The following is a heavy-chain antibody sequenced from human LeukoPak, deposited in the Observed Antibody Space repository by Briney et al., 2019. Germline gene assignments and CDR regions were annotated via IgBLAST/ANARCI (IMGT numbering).Heavy chain of an antibody. CDR3: SRGSGCYYCYMDV. J-gene: IGHJ6*03. CDR1: GYTFIGYY. D-gene: IGHD6-19*01. CDR2: INPNSGGT. Sequence: GASVKVSCKASGYTFIGYYMHWVRQAPGQGLEWMGRINPNSGGTNYAQKFQGRVTMTRDTSISTAYMELSRLRSDDTAVYYCSRGSGCYYCYMDVWGKGTTVTVSS. V-gene: IGHV1-2*06.